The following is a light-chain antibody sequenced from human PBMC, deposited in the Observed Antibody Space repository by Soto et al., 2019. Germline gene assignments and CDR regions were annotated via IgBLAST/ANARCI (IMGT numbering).Light chain of an antibody. CDR2: EVI. J-gene: IGLJ1*01. Sequence: QSVLTQPASVSGSPGQSITISCTGTSSDVGGYNYVSWYQQHPGKAPKLMIYEVINRPSGVSNRFSGSKSGNTASLTISGLQAEDEADYYCSSYRSSNTYVFGTGTKVTVL. CDR3: SSYRSSNTYV. V-gene: IGLV2-14*01. CDR1: SSDVGGYNY.